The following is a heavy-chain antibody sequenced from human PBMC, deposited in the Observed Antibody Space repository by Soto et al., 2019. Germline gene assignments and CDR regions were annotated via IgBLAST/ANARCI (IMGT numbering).Heavy chain of an antibody. CDR3: ANPGGFDF. CDR2: ISIRGDYR. D-gene: IGHD2-15*01. J-gene: IGHJ3*01. Sequence: EGQLLQSGGGLVQPGESLRLSCAASGFTFSSSGMSWVRQAPGKGLEWVSSISIRGDYRYYADSVKGRFTISRDNSKNTLYLQMSILSAEDTALYYCANPGGFDFWGQGTMVAVSS. V-gene: IGHV3-23*01. CDR1: GFTFSSSG.